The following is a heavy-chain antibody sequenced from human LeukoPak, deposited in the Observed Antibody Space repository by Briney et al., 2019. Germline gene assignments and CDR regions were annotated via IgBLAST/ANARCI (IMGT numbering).Heavy chain of an antibody. Sequence: GGSLRLSCAASGFTFSTYCMSWVRQAPGKGLEWVANIQPDGSAKYYVDSVKGRFTISRDNAKNSLDLQVNSLRAEDTAVYYCARDRGGSYSAIDYWGQGTLVTVSS. D-gene: IGHD1-26*01. CDR3: ARDRGGSYSAIDY. J-gene: IGHJ4*02. CDR1: GFTFSTYC. CDR2: IQPDGSAK. V-gene: IGHV3-7*01.